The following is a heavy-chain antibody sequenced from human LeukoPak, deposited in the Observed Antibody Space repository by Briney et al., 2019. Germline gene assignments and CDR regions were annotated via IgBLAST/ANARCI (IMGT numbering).Heavy chain of an antibody. CDR1: GFTFSSHA. CDR3: AREDSYYYGSGSYPFDY. Sequence: GGSLRLSCAASGFTFSSHAMSWVRQAPGKGLEWVSAISGSGGGTYYADSVKGRFTISRDNSKNTLNLQMNSLRAEDTAVYYCAREDSYYYGSGSYPFDYWGQGTLVTVSS. J-gene: IGHJ4*02. V-gene: IGHV3-23*01. CDR2: ISGSGGGT. D-gene: IGHD3-10*01.